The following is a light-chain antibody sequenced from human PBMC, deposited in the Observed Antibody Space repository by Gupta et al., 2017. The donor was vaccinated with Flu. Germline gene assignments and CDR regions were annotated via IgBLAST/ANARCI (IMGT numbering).Light chain of an antibody. Sequence: EIVLTQSPHTLSLSPGERATLSCRASQAVSSSRLAWYQQKPGQAPRLLIYGASNRATGIPDRFSGSGSGTDFTLIISRLEPEDFAVYYCQQFGSSPLYSFGQGTRLEIK. V-gene: IGKV3-20*01. CDR1: QAVSSSR. CDR3: QQFGSSPLYS. CDR2: GAS. J-gene: IGKJ2*03.